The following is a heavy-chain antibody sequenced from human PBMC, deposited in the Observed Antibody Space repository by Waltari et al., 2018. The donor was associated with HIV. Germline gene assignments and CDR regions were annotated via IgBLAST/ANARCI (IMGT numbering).Heavy chain of an antibody. V-gene: IGHV2-70*15. D-gene: IGHD3-3*01. CDR3: ARSLAYYDFWSGPIMAFDI. CDR2: IDWDDDK. J-gene: IGHJ3*02. CDR1: GFSLSTSGMC. Sequence: QVTLRESGPALVKPTQTLTLTCTFSGFSLSTSGMCVSWIRQPPGKALEWLARIDWDDDKYYSTSLKTRLTISKDTSKNQVVLTMTNMDPVDTATYYCARSLAYYDFWSGPIMAFDIWGQGTMVTVSS.